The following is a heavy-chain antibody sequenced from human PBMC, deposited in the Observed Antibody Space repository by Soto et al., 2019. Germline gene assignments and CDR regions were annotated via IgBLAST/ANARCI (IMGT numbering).Heavy chain of an antibody. CDR2: ISPIFGTA. J-gene: IGHJ6*02. Sequence: QVQLVQSGAEVKKPGSSVKVSCKASGGTFSSYAISWVRQAPGQGLEWMGGISPIFGTANYAQKFQGRVTITADESTRTAYMELSSLRSEDTAVYYCARGYCISTRCSGYYYYGMDVWGQGTTVNVSS. CDR3: ARGYCISTRCSGYYYYGMDV. CDR1: GGTFSSYA. V-gene: IGHV1-69*01. D-gene: IGHD2-2*01.